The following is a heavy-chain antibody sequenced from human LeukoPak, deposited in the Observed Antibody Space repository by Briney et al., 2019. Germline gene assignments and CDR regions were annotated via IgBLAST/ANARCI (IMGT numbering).Heavy chain of an antibody. J-gene: IGHJ6*03. CDR1: GGSISSYY. Sequence: SETLSLTCTVSGGSISSYYWSWIQQPAGKGLEWIGRIYTSGSTNYNPSLKSRVTMSVDTSKNQFSLKLSSVTAADTAVYYCARMTVVPAVDYYYYMDVWGKGTTVTVSS. V-gene: IGHV4-4*07. CDR3: ARMTVVPAVDYYYYMDV. CDR2: IYTSGST. D-gene: IGHD2-2*01.